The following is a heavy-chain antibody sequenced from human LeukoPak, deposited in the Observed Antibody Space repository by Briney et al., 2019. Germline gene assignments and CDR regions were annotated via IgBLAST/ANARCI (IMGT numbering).Heavy chain of an antibody. D-gene: IGHD3-22*01. CDR1: GGSISGFW. Sequence: SETLSLTCTVSGGSISGFWWTWVRQPAGEGLECIGRIYSGGSADYNPSLKGRLTMSVDTSKNQFSLKLSSVTAADTAVYYCARETVNYYDSSGYPYGMDVWGQGTTVTVSS. V-gene: IGHV4-4*07. J-gene: IGHJ6*02. CDR2: IYSGGSA. CDR3: ARETVNYYDSSGYPYGMDV.